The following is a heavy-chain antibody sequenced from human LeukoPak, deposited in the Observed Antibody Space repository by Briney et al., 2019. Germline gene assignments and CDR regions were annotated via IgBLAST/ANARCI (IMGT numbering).Heavy chain of an antibody. CDR1: GFTFSSYD. Sequence: GGSLRLSCAASGFTFSSYDIHWVRQATGKGLEWVSGIGTAGEIYYPGSVKGRFTISRENAKNSLYLQMNSLRAEDTAVYYCARAKFDSSRYYYRGFDIWGQGTMVTVSS. D-gene: IGHD3-22*01. CDR2: IGTAGEI. V-gene: IGHV3-13*01. J-gene: IGHJ3*02. CDR3: ARAKFDSSRYYYRGFDI.